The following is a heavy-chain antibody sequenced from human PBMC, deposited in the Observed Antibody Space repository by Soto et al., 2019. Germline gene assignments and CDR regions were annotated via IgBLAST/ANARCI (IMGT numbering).Heavy chain of an antibody. Sequence: GASVKVSCKASGYTSTSYGISWVRQAPGQGLEWMGWISAYNGNTNYAQKLQGRVTMTTDTSTSTAYMELRSLRSDDTAVYYCARDTIVVVITTLTNYYYYGMDVWGQGTTVTVSS. V-gene: IGHV1-18*04. CDR2: ISAYNGNT. CDR3: ARDTIVVVITTLTNYYYYGMDV. J-gene: IGHJ6*02. D-gene: IGHD3-22*01. CDR1: GYTSTSYG.